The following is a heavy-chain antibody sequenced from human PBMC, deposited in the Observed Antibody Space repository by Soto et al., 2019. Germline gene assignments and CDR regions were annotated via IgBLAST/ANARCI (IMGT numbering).Heavy chain of an antibody. CDR2: TYYRSKWYN. CDR3: ARDHGVVVAAVYYYGMDV. Sequence: SQTLSLTCAISGDSVSSNSAAWNWIRQSPSRGLEWLGRTYYRSKWYNDYAVSVKSRITINPDTSKNQFSLQLNSVPPEDTAVYYCARDHGVVVAAVYYYGMDVWGQGTTVTVSS. CDR1: GDSVSSNSAA. D-gene: IGHD2-15*01. V-gene: IGHV6-1*01. J-gene: IGHJ6*02.